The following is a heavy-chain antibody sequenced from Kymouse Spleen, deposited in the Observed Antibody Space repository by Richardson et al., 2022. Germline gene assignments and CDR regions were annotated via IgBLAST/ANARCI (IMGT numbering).Heavy chain of an antibody. Sequence: QVQLVESGGGVVQPGRSLRLSCAASGFTFSSYGMHWVRQAPGKGLEWVAVISYDGSNKYYADSVKGRFTISRDNSKNTLYLQMNSLRAEDTAVYYCAKDRSSSSSYWGQGTLVTVSS. CDR3: AKDRSSSSSY. CDR2: ISYDGSNK. D-gene: IGHD6-6*01. V-gene: IGHV3-30*18. CDR1: GFTFSSYG. J-gene: IGHJ4*02.